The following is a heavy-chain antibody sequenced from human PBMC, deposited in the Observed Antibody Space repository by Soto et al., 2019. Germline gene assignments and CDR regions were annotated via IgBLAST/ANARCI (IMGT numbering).Heavy chain of an antibody. CDR1: TDSSSFTNSY. Sequence: SSETLSLTCTVSTDSSSFTNSYWGWIRQPPGKGLQWIGSSSYNGGTFYNPSLKGRVVISFDTSKKQSSLRVTSVTAADTAVYFCARHRIEVVWRGFDFWGQGSPVTVSS. CDR2: SSYNGGT. D-gene: IGHD3-10*01. J-gene: IGHJ4*02. V-gene: IGHV4-39*01. CDR3: ARHRIEVVWRGFDF.